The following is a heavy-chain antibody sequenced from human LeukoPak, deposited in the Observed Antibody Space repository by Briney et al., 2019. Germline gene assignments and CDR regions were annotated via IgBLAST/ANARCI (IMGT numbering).Heavy chain of an antibody. CDR2: FDPEDGET. CDR3: ATGQPDSSGSLMLGDAFDI. CDR1: GYTLTELS. D-gene: IGHD6-19*01. V-gene: IGHV1-24*01. J-gene: IGHJ3*02. Sequence: ASVKVSCKVSGYTLTELSMHWVRQAPRKGLEWMGGFDPEDGETIYAQKFQGRVTMTEDTSTDTAYMELSSLRSEDTAVYYCATGQPDSSGSLMLGDAFDIWGQGTMVTVSS.